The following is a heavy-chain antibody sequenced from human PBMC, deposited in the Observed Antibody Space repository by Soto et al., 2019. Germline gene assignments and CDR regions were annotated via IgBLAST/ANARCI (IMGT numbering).Heavy chain of an antibody. J-gene: IGHJ6*01. CDR1: AGSISSYY. CDR2: IYNSGST. Sequence: QGQLQESGPGLVKASETLSLTCTVSAGSISSYYWGWIRQSPGKGLEWIGYIYNSGSTNYNPSLKSRLTMSVDPSKNQFSLKLSSVTAADTAVYYCARIIRTLAWDGVDVWGQGTRVTV. CDR3: ARIIRTLAWDGVDV. V-gene: IGHV4-59*01. D-gene: IGHD3-10*01.